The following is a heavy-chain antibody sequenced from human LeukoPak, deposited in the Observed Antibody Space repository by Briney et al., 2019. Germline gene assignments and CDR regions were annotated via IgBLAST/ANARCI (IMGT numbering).Heavy chain of an antibody. D-gene: IGHD6-19*01. V-gene: IGHV3-7*05. CDR2: IKQDGSEK. CDR1: GFTSNIYW. Sequence: PGGSLRLSCAASGFTSNIYWMSWVRQAPGKGLEWVANIKQDGSEKYYVDSVKGRFTISRDNAKNSLYLQMNSLRAEDTAVYYCARGGSGFERYFDLWGRGTLVTVSS. CDR3: ARGGSGFERYFDL. J-gene: IGHJ2*01.